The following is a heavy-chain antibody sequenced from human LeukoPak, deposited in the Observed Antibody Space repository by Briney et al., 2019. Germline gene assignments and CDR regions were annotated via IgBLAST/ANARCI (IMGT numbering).Heavy chain of an antibody. CDR1: GYSMNSSIW. CDR3: ARGGSYSGTFDY. J-gene: IGHJ4*02. D-gene: IGHD1-26*01. V-gene: IGHV4-28*03. Sequence: SETLSLTCAVSGYSMNSSIWWGWIRQPPGRGLEWIGYVHSSGSTNYNPSLKSRVTISVDPSKNQFSLKVTSVTTADTAVYHCARGGSYSGTFDYWGQGTLVTVSS. CDR2: VHSSGST.